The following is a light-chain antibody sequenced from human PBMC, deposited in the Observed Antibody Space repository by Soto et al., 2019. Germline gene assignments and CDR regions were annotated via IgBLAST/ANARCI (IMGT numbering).Light chain of an antibody. CDR2: GAS. J-gene: IGKJ1*01. Sequence: EIVCTQSPATLSLSPVERTTLSCRASQSVSSSYLAWYQQKPGQAPRLLIYGASSRATGIPDRFSGSGSGTDFTLTISRLEPEDFAVYYCQQYGSSPWTFGQGTRVEIK. V-gene: IGKV3-20*01. CDR1: QSVSSSY. CDR3: QQYGSSPWT.